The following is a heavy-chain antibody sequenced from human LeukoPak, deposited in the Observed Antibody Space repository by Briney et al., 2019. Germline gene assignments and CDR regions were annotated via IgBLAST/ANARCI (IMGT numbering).Heavy chain of an antibody. V-gene: IGHV4-39*01. CDR2: IYYSGGT. CDR1: GGSISSSSSY. D-gene: IGHD3-10*01. J-gene: IGHJ5*02. CDR3: ARRRITMVRGVYPRYNWFDP. Sequence: PSETLSLTCTVSGGSISSSSSYWGWIRQPPGKGLEWIGSIYYSGGTYYNPSLKSRVTISVDTSKNQFSLRLSSVTAADTAVYYCARRRITMVRGVYPRYNWFDPWGQGTLVTVSS.